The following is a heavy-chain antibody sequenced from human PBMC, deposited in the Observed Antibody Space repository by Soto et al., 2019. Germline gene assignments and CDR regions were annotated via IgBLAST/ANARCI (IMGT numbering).Heavy chain of an antibody. D-gene: IGHD3-16*01. Sequence: ASVKVSCKASGGTFSSYAISRVRQAPGQGLEWMGGIIPIFGTANYAQKFQGRVTITADESTSTAYMELSSLRSEDTAVYYCARGLREVMSYYFDYWGQGTLVTVSS. J-gene: IGHJ4*02. V-gene: IGHV1-69*13. CDR3: ARGLREVMSYYFDY. CDR1: GGTFSSYA. CDR2: IIPIFGTA.